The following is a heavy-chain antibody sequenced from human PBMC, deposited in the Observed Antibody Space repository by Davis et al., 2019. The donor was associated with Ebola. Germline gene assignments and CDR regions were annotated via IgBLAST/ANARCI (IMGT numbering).Heavy chain of an antibody. CDR1: GYTFSGYY. CDR2: IIPIFDTA. CDR3: ARPIAALVGWGFDY. J-gene: IGHJ4*02. D-gene: IGHD6-6*01. V-gene: IGHV1-69*13. Sequence: AASVKVSCKASGYTFSGYYINWVRQAPGQGLEWMGGIIPIFDTANYAKKFQGRVTITADESTSTAYMELSSLRSDDTAVYYCARPIAALVGWGFDYWGQGTLVTVSS.